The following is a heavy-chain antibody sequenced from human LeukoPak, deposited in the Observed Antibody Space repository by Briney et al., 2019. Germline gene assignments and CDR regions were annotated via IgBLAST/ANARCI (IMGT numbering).Heavy chain of an antibody. D-gene: IGHD3-3*01. J-gene: IGHJ4*02. CDR1: GFTFSSYG. Sequence: GGSLRLSCAASGFTFSSYGMHWVRQAPGKGLEWVSSISSSSSYIYYADSVKGRFTISRDNAKNSLYLQMNSLRAEDTAVYYCARDLTESMYYDFWSGYSPPYYFDYWGQGILVTVSS. CDR2: ISSSSSYI. CDR3: ARDLTESMYYDFWSGYSPPYYFDY. V-gene: IGHV3-21*01.